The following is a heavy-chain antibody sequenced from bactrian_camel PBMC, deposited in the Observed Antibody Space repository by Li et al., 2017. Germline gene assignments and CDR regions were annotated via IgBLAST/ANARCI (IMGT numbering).Heavy chain of an antibody. V-gene: IGHV3S40*01. D-gene: IGHD4*01. Sequence: VQLVESGGDLVQPGGSLRLSCAASGFTFSNYDMSWVRQAPGEGLEWVSTINSGGGSTDHADSVKGRFTISRDNAMNTVYLRLNSLKTEDMAMYYCATSGARGYNYWGQGTQVTVS. CDR2: INSGGGST. CDR3: ATSGARGYNY. J-gene: IGHJ4*01. CDR1: GFTFSNYD.